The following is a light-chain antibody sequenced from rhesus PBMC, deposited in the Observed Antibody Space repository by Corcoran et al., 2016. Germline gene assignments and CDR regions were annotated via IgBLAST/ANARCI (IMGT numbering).Light chain of an antibody. CDR1: ENVNNY. J-gene: IGKJ4*01. Sequence: DIQMTQSPSSLSASVGDRVTITCRASENVNNYLNWYQHKPGKAPKLLIYKASTLQSGVPSRFSGSGSGTDYTFTISSLQPEDVATYYCQHGYGTPLTFGGGTKVESK. V-gene: IGKV1-74*01. CDR2: KAS. CDR3: QHGYGTPLT.